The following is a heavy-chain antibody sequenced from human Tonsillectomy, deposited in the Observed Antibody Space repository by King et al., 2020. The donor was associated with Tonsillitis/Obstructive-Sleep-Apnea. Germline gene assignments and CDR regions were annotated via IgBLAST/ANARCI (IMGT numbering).Heavy chain of an antibody. J-gene: IGHJ6*03. D-gene: IGHD1-20*01. CDR1: GFTFSTYA. CDR2: ISGSGGST. CDR3: AKDGVYNWNGHYYYYMDV. V-gene: IGHV3-23*04. Sequence: VQLVESGGGLVQPGGSLRLSCATSGFTFSTYAMSWVRQATGKGLEWVSAISGSGGSTYYADSVKGRFTISRDNSRNTVHLQMNSLRAEDTAVYYCAKDGVYNWNGHYYYYMDVWGKGTTVTVSS.